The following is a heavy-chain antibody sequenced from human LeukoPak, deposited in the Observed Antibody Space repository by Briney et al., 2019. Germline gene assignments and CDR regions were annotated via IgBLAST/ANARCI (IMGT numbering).Heavy chain of an antibody. V-gene: IGHV4-31*03. CDR1: GGSISSGVYY. Sequence: SQTLSLTCTVSGGSISSGVYYWSWIRQHPGKGLEWIGYIYYSGSTYSNPSLKSRLTMSVDISKNQFSLKLSSVTAADTAVYYCVRGVKGLRGAFDIWGQGTMVTVSS. CDR2: IYYSGST. J-gene: IGHJ3*02. CDR3: VRGVKGLRGAFDI. D-gene: IGHD3-10*01.